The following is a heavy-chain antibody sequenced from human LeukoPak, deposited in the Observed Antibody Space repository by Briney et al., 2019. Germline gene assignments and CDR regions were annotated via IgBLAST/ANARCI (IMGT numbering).Heavy chain of an antibody. D-gene: IGHD3-16*01. V-gene: IGHV4-38-2*01. J-gene: IGHJ3*02. CDR1: AFFINSVYY. Sequence: SETLSLTCAVSAFFINSVYYWSWIRQPPGKGLEWIGSIYNSGSTHYNPSLKSRLTMSVDTSKNQFSLKLRSVTAADTALYFCARNASLQGRTSGFDIWGQGTMVTVSS. CDR3: ARNASLQGRTSGFDI. CDR2: IYNSGST.